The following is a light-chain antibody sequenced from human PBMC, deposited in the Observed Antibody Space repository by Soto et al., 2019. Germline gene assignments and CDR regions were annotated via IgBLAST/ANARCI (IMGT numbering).Light chain of an antibody. CDR3: HQYGSSPRT. J-gene: IGKJ1*01. CDR1: QTVSSSS. V-gene: IGKV3-20*01. CDR2: GAS. Sequence: EMVLTQSPGTLSLSPGERATLSCRASQTVSSSSLAWYQQKRGQAPRLVIHGASSRATGIPDRFSGSGSGTDCTLTISRLEHEDFAVYYCHQYGSSPRTFGQGTEGEVK.